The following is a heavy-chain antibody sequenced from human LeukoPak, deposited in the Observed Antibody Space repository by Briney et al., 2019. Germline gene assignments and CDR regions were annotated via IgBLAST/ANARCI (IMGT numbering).Heavy chain of an antibody. D-gene: IGHD4-11*01. CDR1: GFTFSSYA. CDR3: ARASPNNYDYYYYGMDV. CDR2: ISYDGSNK. J-gene: IGHJ6*02. Sequence: GGSLRLSCAASGFTFSSYAMHWVRQAPGKGLEWVAVISYDGSNKYYADSVKGRFTISRDNSKNTLYLQMNSLRAEDTAVYYCARASPNNYDYYYYGMDVWGQGTRSPSP. V-gene: IGHV3-30-3*01.